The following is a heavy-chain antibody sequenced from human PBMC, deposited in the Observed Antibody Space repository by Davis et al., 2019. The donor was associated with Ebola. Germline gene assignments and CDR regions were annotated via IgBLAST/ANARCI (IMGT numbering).Heavy chain of an antibody. CDR2: ISYSGTT. V-gene: IGHV4-39*01. CDR3: ARPDYFYDMDV. J-gene: IGHJ6*02. CDR1: GGSISSSNYY. Sequence: PSETLSLTCTVSGGSISSSNYYWDWIRQPPGKGLEWIGSISYSGTTYYNPSLKSRVTISVDTSKNQFSLKLTSVTAADTAVYYCARPDYFYDMDVWGQGTTVTVSS.